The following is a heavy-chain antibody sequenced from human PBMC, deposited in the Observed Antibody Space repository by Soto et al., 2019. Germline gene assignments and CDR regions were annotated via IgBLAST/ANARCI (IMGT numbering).Heavy chain of an antibody. CDR2: INHIGTT. Sequence: QVQLQQWGAGLLKPSETLSLTCAVYGGSFSGYYWSWIRQPPGKGLEWIGEINHIGTTNYNPSLNLQVTISLDITKSHSSLKLSCGTAAHTALYYCAAQNLPFLEWLGKNLYYMEVCGKGTTVTVSS. V-gene: IGHV4-34*01. D-gene: IGHD3-3*01. CDR1: GGSFSGYY. CDR3: AAQNLPFLEWLGKNLYYMEV. J-gene: IGHJ6*03.